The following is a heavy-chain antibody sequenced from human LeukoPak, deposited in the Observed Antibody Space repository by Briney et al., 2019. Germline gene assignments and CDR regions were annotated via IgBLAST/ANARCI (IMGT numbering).Heavy chain of an antibody. CDR1: GGSISSYY. V-gene: IGHV4-59*12. CDR3: ARYLFVVVPAATNWFDP. CDR2: INNSGST. Sequence: SETLSLTCTVSGGSISSYYWSWIRQPPGKGLEWIGYINNSGSTNYKSSLKSRVTISVDTSKNQFSLRLSSVTAADTAVYYCARYLFVVVPAATNWFDPWGQGTLVTVSS. J-gene: IGHJ5*02. D-gene: IGHD2-2*01.